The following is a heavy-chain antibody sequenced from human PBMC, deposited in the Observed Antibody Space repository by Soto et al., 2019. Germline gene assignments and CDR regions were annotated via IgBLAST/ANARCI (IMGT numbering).Heavy chain of an antibody. CDR3: ARYMAASSFDY. CDR1: GGSMISYY. D-gene: IGHD6-13*01. CDR2: IYYAGST. Sequence: SETLSLTCTVSGGSMISYYWSWIRQPPGRGLEWIGFIYYAGSTKYNPSLNSRVTISVDKSIATAYLQWSSLKASDTAMYYCARYMAASSFDYWGQGALVTVSS. V-gene: IGHV4-59*12. J-gene: IGHJ4*02.